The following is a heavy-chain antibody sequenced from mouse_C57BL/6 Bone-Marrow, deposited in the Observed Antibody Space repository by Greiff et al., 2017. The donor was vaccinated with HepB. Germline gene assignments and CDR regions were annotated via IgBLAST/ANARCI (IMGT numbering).Heavy chain of an antibody. CDR2: IDPSDSYT. CDR3: ARWAY. CDR1: GYTFTSYW. Sequence: VQLQQPGAELVKPGASVKLSCKASGYTFTSYWMQWVKQRPGQGLEWIGEIDPSDSYTNYNQKFKGKATLTVDTSSSTAYMQLSSLTSEDSAVYYCARWAYWGQGTLVTVSA. J-gene: IGHJ3*01. V-gene: IGHV1-50*01.